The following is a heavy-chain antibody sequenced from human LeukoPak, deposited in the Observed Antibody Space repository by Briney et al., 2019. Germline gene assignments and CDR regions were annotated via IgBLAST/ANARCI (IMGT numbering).Heavy chain of an antibody. CDR2: IYYSGST. J-gene: IGHJ6*02. V-gene: IGHV4-59*01. CDR3: ARVVVGADEDYYYYYGMDV. Sequence: SETLSLTCTVSGGSISSYYWSWIRQPPGKGLEWIGYIYYSGSTNYNPSLKSRVTISVDTSKSQFSLKLSSVTAADTAVYYCARVVVGADEDYYYYYGMDVWGQGTTVTVSS. D-gene: IGHD1-26*01. CDR1: GGSISSYY.